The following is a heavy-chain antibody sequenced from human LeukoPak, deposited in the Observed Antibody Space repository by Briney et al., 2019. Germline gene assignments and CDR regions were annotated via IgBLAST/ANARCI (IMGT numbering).Heavy chain of an antibody. CDR2: INAGNGNT. J-gene: IGHJ3*02. CDR3: ARPPITIFGVVLDDAFDI. D-gene: IGHD3-3*01. CDR1: GYTFTSYA. Sequence: GASVKVSCKASGYTFTSYAMHLVRQAPGQSLEWMGWINAGNGNTKYSQKFQGRVTMTTDTSTRTAYMELRSLRPDDTAVYYCARPPITIFGVVLDDAFDIWGQGTMVTVS. V-gene: IGHV1-3*01.